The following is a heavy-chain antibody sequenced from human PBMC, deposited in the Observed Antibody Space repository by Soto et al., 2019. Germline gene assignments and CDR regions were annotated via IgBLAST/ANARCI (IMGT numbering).Heavy chain of an antibody. J-gene: IGHJ4*02. V-gene: IGHV1-69*01. Sequence: QVQLVQSGAEVKKSGSSVKVSCKASGGTFSSYAISWVRQAPGQGLEWMGGIIPIFGTANFAQKFQGRVTINADESTSTAYMELSSLRSEDTAVYYCARTAMENGAVFDYWGQGTLVTVSS. CDR1: GGTFSSYA. D-gene: IGHD5-18*01. CDR3: ARTAMENGAVFDY. CDR2: IIPIFGTA.